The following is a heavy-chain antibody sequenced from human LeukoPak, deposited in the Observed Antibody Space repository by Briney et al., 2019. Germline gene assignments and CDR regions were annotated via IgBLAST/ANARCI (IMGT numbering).Heavy chain of an antibody. V-gene: IGHV4-34*01. Sequence: SETLSLTCTVSGGFISSYYWSWIRQPPGKGLEWIGEINHSGSTNYNPSLKSRVTISVDTSKNQFSLKLSSVTAADTAVYYCARGLAGSFDYWGQGTLVTVSS. J-gene: IGHJ4*02. D-gene: IGHD2-15*01. CDR1: GGFISSYY. CDR2: INHSGST. CDR3: ARGLAGSFDY.